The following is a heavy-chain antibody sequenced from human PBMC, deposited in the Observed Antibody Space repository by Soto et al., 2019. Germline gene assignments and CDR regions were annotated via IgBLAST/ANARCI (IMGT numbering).Heavy chain of an antibody. V-gene: IGHV1-18*04. CDR1: GYTFTSYG. D-gene: IGHD4-17*01. CDR3: ATVRRDVNWFDP. Sequence: QVQLVQSGAEVKKPGASVKVSCKASGYTFTSYGISWVRQAPGQGLEWMGWISAYNGNTNYAQILQGRVTMTTATSTSTAYMELRRLRSDDAAVYYCATVRRDVNWFDPWGQGTLVTVSS. CDR2: ISAYNGNT. J-gene: IGHJ5*02.